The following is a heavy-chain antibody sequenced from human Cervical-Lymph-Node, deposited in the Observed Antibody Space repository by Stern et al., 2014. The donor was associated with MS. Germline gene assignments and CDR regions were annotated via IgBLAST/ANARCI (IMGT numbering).Heavy chain of an antibody. CDR2: IRQDGYDK. D-gene: IGHD2/OR15-2a*01. Sequence: VQLVQSGGGLVQAGGSLRLSCVASGFSFGTSWMSWVRQPPGRGLEWVANIRQDGYDKFYVDSVKGRFTISRDNARNSLYLQMNSLTVADTAVYYCARDRRAFLDYWGQGTHVAVSS. CDR3: ARDRRAFLDY. J-gene: IGHJ4*02. V-gene: IGHV3-7*01. CDR1: GFSFGTSW.